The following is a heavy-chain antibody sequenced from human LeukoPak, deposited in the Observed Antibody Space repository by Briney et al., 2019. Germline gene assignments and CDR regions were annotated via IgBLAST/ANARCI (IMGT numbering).Heavy chain of an antibody. CDR3: ARGGNCSGGTCYSDRGWFDP. Sequence: PSETLSLTCTVSGGSISSGSYCWSWIRQPAGKGLEWIGHIHISGNTNYNPSLKRRVTISVDTSKNQFSLKLSSVTAADTAVYYCARGGNCSGGTCYSDRGWFDPWGQGTLVTVSS. CDR2: IHISGNT. D-gene: IGHD2-15*01. V-gene: IGHV4-61*09. CDR1: GGSISSGSYC. J-gene: IGHJ5*02.